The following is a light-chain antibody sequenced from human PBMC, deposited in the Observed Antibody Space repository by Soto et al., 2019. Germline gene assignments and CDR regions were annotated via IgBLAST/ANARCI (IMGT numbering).Light chain of an antibody. CDR1: QRISAN. CDR2: GAS. CDR3: QQYKDWPPYT. J-gene: IGKJ2*01. V-gene: IGKV3-15*01. Sequence: EILMTQSQGTLSASPGERVTLSCRASQRISANLAWYQQKPGQAPRLLIYGASTRATGVPARFSGGGSGTEFTLTISSLQSEDVAVYYCQQYKDWPPYTFGQGTKVEI.